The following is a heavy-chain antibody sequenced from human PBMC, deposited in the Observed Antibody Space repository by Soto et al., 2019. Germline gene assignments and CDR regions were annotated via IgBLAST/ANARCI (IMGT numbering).Heavy chain of an antibody. CDR3: AREGLDCSGYMFDY. CDR2: IKSDGCGGAI. D-gene: IGHD3-22*01. J-gene: IGHJ4*02. V-gene: IGHV3-15*01. Sequence: PGGSLGLSCAGSGFTFSNAWMSWVRRAPGGGLEWVGRIKSDGCGGAIDYAAPVKGRFTISRDDSKNTLFLQMNNLRAEDTAAYYCAREGLDCSGYMFDYWGQGTLVTVSS. CDR1: GFTFSNAW.